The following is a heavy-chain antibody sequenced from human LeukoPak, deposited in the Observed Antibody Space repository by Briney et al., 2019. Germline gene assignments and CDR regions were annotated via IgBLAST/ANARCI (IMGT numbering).Heavy chain of an antibody. J-gene: IGHJ4*02. Sequence: SETLSLTCTASGGSLSSYYWSWIRQPPGKGLEWIGYIYYSGSTNYNPSLKSRVTISVDTSKNQFSLKLSSVTAADTAVYYCARQYFDYWGQGTLVTVSS. CDR2: IYYSGST. CDR1: GGSLSSYY. V-gene: IGHV4-59*08. CDR3: ARQYFDY.